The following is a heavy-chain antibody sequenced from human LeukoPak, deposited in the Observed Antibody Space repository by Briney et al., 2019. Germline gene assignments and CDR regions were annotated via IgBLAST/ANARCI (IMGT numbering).Heavy chain of an antibody. CDR1: GGSFSGYY. V-gene: IGHV4-34*01. Sequence: SETLSLTCAVYGGSFSGYYWSWIRQPPGKGLEWIGEINHSGSTNYNPSLKSRVTISVDTSKNQFSLKLSSVTAADTAVYYCARKPDYGDPPDYWGQGTLVTVSS. CDR3: ARKPDYGDPPDY. J-gene: IGHJ4*02. CDR2: INHSGST. D-gene: IGHD4-17*01.